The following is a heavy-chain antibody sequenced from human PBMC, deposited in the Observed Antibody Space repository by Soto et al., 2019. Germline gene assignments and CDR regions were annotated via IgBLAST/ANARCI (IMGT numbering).Heavy chain of an antibody. D-gene: IGHD3-9*01. V-gene: IGHV4-59*08. Sequence: QVQLQESGPRLVKPSETLSLTCTVSGASISSYYWSWIRQPPGKGLEWIAYNYYSGSTDYNSSLKSRVTISVDTSKNQFSLKLSSVTAADTAVYYCARLQRVGNTGYYFDHWGQGTLVTVSS. J-gene: IGHJ4*02. CDR3: ARLQRVGNTGYYFDH. CDR2: NYYSGST. CDR1: GASISSYY.